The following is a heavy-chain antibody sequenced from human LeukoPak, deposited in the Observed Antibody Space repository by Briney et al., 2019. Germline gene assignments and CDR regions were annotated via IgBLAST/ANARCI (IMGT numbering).Heavy chain of an antibody. Sequence: ASEKVSCKASGGTFSSYAISWVRRAPGQGLEWMGGIIPIFGTANYAQKFQGRVTITADESTSTAYMELSSLRSEDTAVYYCARGGRRSRITNCGGDCYPPEFDYWGQGTLVTVSS. CDR3: ARGGRRSRITNCGGDCYPPEFDY. CDR1: GGTFSSYA. D-gene: IGHD2-21*02. V-gene: IGHV1-69*13. J-gene: IGHJ4*02. CDR2: IIPIFGTA.